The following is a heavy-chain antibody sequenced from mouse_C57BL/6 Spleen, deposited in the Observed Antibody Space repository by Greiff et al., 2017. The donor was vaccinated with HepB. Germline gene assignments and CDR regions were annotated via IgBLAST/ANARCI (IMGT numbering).Heavy chain of an antibody. CDR3: TRMALYYYAMDY. CDR1: GYTFTSYW. J-gene: IGHJ4*01. Sequence: QVQLQQPGTELVKPGASVKLSCKASGYTFTSYWMHWVKQRPGQGLEWIGNINPSNGGTNYNEKFKGKAKMTADKSSSTAYLELRSLTSEDSAVDYCTRMALYYYAMDYWGQGTSVTVSS. V-gene: IGHV1-53*01. CDR2: INPSNGGT.